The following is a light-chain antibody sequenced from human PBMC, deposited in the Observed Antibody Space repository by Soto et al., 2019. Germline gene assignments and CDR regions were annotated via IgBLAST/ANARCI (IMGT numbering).Light chain of an antibody. J-gene: IGLJ1*01. CDR1: SSDVGANNY. CDR2: EVS. V-gene: IGLV2-8*01. CDR3: SSYAGSTILV. Sequence: QSALTQPPSASGSPGQSVTISCTGSSSDVGANNYVSWYQQHPGKAPKFMIYEVSKRPSGVPDRFSGSKSGNTASLTVSGLQPEDEADYYCSSYAGSTILVFGPGTKLTVL.